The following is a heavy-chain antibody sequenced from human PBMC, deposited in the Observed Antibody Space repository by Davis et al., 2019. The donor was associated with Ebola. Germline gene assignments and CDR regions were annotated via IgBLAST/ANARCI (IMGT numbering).Heavy chain of an antibody. J-gene: IGHJ6*02. D-gene: IGHD3-10*01. V-gene: IGHV4-34*08. CDR2: INHSGST. CDR1: GFTFSNFW. Sequence: ESLKISCAASGFTFSNFWMSWVRQPPGKGLEWIGEINHSGSTNYNPSLKSRVTISVDTSKNQFSLKLSSVTAADTAVYYCAKEVRGVITLYGMDVWGQGTTVTVSS. CDR3: AKEVRGVITLYGMDV.